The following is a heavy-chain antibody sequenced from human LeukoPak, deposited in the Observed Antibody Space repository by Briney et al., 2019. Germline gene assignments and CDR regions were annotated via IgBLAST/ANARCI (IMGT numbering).Heavy chain of an antibody. CDR3: ARDIGQQRESGMDV. D-gene: IGHD6-13*01. CDR1: GYTFTSYA. Sequence: EASVTVSCTASGYTFTSYAMHWVRQAPGQRLEWMGWINAGNGNTKYSQKFQGRVTITRDTSASTAYMELSSLTSDDMAVYYCARDIGQQRESGMDVWGQGTTVTVSS. V-gene: IGHV1-3*01. CDR2: INAGNGNT. J-gene: IGHJ6*02.